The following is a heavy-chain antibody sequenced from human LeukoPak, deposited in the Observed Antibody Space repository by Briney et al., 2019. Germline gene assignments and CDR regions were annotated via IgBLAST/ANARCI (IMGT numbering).Heavy chain of an antibody. CDR2: INESGRT. V-gene: IGHV4-34*01. J-gene: IGHJ6*03. D-gene: IGHD1-26*01. CDR3: ARGLYWGSAGSGICYMDV. Sequence: SETLSLTCAVFGGPFRGYDWSWIRQTPGKGLEWIGEINESGRTNYNPSLKSRVNIQLGTSNNQFSLQLRSMTAADTAVYYCARGLYWGSAGSGICYMDVWGTGTTVIVSS. CDR1: GGPFRGYD.